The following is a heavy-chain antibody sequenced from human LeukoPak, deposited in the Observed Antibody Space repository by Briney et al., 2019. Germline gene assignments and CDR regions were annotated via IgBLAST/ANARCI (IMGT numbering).Heavy chain of an antibody. CDR2: IYYSGST. D-gene: IGHD3-3*01. Sequence: PSETLSLTCTVSGGSISSSSYYWGWIRQPPGKGLEWIGSIYYSGSTYYNPSLKSRVTISVDTSKNQFSLKLSSVTAADTAVYYCARYYDFWSGSLRYNWFDPWGQGTLVTVSS. CDR3: ARYYDFWSGSLRYNWFDP. J-gene: IGHJ5*02. CDR1: GGSISSSSYY. V-gene: IGHV4-39*07.